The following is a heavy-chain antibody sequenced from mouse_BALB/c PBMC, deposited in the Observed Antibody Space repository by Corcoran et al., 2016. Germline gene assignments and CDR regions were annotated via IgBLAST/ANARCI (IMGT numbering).Heavy chain of an antibody. CDR1: GFNIKDTY. D-gene: IGHD2-1*01. J-gene: IGHJ3*01. V-gene: IGHV14-3*02. CDR2: IDPANGNT. Sequence: EVQLQQSGAELVKPGASAKLSCTASGFNIKDTYMHWLKQRPEQGLEWIGRIDPANGNTRNDPKFQGKATIPADTSSNTAYLQLSSLTSEDTAVYYCARPDGKHSFAYWGQGALVTVSA. CDR3: ARPDGKHSFAY.